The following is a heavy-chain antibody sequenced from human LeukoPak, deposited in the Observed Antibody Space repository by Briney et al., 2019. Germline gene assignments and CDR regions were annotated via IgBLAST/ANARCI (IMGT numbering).Heavy chain of an antibody. V-gene: IGHV3-30-3*01. CDR2: ISYDGYDK. J-gene: IGHJ3*02. Sequence: GRSLRLSCAASGFTFNDYAMYWVRQTPGKGLEWVTLISYDGYDKSYADSVRGRFTISRDNSKNTLYLQMNSLRAEDTAVYYCAKDFDIVVVPAAIDRDAFDIWGQGTMVTVSS. CDR3: AKDFDIVVVPAAIDRDAFDI. D-gene: IGHD2-2*01. CDR1: GFTFNDYA.